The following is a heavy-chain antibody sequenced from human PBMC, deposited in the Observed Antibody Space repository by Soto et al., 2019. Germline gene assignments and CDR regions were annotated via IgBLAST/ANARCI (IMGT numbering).Heavy chain of an antibody. Sequence: EVQLLESGGGLVQPGGSLRLSCAASGFTFSSYAMTWVRQAPGKGLEWVSSISGSGNTTYYADSVKGRFTISRDSSKNTLYLQINSLRPEDTAVYYWAKARGRTWYEDYWGQGTLVTVSS. CDR1: GFTFSSYA. D-gene: IGHD3-10*01. CDR2: ISGSGNTT. V-gene: IGHV3-23*01. CDR3: AKARGRTWYEDY. J-gene: IGHJ4*02.